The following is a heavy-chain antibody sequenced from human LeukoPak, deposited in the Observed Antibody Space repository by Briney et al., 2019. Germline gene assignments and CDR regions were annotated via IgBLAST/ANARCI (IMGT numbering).Heavy chain of an antibody. V-gene: IGHV3-7*01. Sequence: QPGGSLSLSCAASGFTFSNYWMSWVRQAPGKGLEWVANIKEDGSGKYYVDSVKGRFTISRDNARNSLYLQMNSLRAEDTAVYYCASGRQLGYWGQGTLVTVSS. CDR1: GFTFSNYW. D-gene: IGHD6-13*01. CDR3: ASGRQLGY. J-gene: IGHJ4*02. CDR2: IKEDGSGK.